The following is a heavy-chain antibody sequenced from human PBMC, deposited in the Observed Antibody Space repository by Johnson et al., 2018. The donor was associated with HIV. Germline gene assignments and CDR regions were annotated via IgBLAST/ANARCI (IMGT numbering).Heavy chain of an antibody. Sequence: VQLVESGGGVVRPGGSLRLSCAASGFTFDDYGMSWVRQAPGKGLEWVAGINWNGGSRGYADSVKGRFTISRDNPNNSLYLQINSLRAEDTALDYCARGGRYYDPGAFDIWGQGAMV. J-gene: IGHJ3*02. CDR3: ARGGRYYDPGAFDI. D-gene: IGHD3-22*01. CDR1: GFTFDDYG. CDR2: INWNGGSR. V-gene: IGHV3-20*04.